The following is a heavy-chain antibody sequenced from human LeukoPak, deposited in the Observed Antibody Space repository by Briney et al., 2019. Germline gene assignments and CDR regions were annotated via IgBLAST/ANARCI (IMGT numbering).Heavy chain of an antibody. CDR2: ISGSGGAT. CDR1: GFTFSRFA. D-gene: IGHD6-19*01. J-gene: IGHJ2*01. Sequence: GGSLRLSCAASGFTFSRFAMNWVRQAPGKGLEWVSTISGSGGATYYADSVKGRFTISRDGSKNSVYLQMNRLGAEDTAIYYCAKGSREYGSGRSYWYFDLWGRGTLVTVSS. CDR3: AKGSREYGSGRSYWYFDL. V-gene: IGHV3-23*01.